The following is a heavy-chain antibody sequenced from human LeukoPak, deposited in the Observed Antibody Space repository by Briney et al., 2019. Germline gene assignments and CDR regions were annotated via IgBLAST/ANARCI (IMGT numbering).Heavy chain of an antibody. Sequence: GGSLRLSCEASGVTFSSYAMSWVRQAPGKGLEWVSAISGSGGSTYYADSVKGRFTISRDNSKNTLYLQMNSLRAEDTAVYYCAKANYYGSGSYFPSDAFDIWGQGTMVTVSS. CDR3: AKANYYGSGSYFPSDAFDI. CDR1: GVTFSSYA. CDR2: ISGSGGST. V-gene: IGHV3-23*01. D-gene: IGHD3-10*01. J-gene: IGHJ3*02.